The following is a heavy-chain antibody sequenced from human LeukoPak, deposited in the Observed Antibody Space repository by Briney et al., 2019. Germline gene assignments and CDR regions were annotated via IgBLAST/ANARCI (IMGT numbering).Heavy chain of an antibody. J-gene: IGHJ4*02. V-gene: IGHV3-21*01. CDR3: VRENHGSFDY. CDR1: GFSFSSYY. Sequence: GGPLRLSCAASGFSFSSYYVNWVRQAPGKGLEWVSCISSSSTYIYYADSVRGRFAISRDNAKNSLYLQMNSLRAEDTAVYYCVRENHGSFDYWGQGSLVTVSS. CDR2: ISSSSTYI. D-gene: IGHD1-14*01.